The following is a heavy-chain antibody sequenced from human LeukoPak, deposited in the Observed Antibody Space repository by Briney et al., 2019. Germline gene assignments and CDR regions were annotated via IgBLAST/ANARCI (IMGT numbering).Heavy chain of an antibody. CDR2: ISSSGSNI. Sequence: PGGSLRLSCAASGFTFSDYYMSWIRQAPGKGLEWVSYISSSGSNIYYADSVKGRFTISRDNAKNSLYLQMNSLRAEDTAVYYCARSTISSGWYRDYYYGMDVWGQGTTVTVSS. D-gene: IGHD6-19*01. V-gene: IGHV3-11*01. J-gene: IGHJ6*02. CDR3: ARSTISSGWYRDYYYGMDV. CDR1: GFTFSDYY.